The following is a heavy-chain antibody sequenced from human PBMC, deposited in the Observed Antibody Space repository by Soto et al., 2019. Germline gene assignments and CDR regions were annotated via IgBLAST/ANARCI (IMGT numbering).Heavy chain of an antibody. J-gene: IGHJ4*02. CDR2: ISSSGSTI. Sequence: LRLACAASGFTFSSYEMNWVRQAPGKGLEWVSYISSSGSTIYYADSVKGRFTISRDNAKNSLYLQMNSLRDEDTAVYYCARDGYYDSSGGFDYWGQGTLVTVSS. CDR3: ARDGYYDSSGGFDY. D-gene: IGHD3-22*01. V-gene: IGHV3-48*03. CDR1: GFTFSSYE.